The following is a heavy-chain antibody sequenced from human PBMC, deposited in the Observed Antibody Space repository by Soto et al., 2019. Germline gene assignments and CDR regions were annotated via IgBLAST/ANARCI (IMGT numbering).Heavy chain of an antibody. V-gene: IGHV3-30*03. CDR1: GFTFSSYG. J-gene: IGHJ3*02. CDR3: AIPPVAGANAFDI. Sequence: GGSLRLSCAASGFTFSSYGMHWVRQAPGKGLEWVAVISYDGSNKYYADSVKGRFTISRDNSKNTLYLQMNSLRAEDTAVYYCAIPPVAGANAFDIWGQGTMVTVSS. CDR2: ISYDGSNK. D-gene: IGHD6-19*01.